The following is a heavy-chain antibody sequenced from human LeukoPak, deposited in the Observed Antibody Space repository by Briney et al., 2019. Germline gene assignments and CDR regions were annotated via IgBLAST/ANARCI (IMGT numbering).Heavy chain of an antibody. CDR1: GFTFSSHA. CDR3: AKDLRYSYGYDDWFDP. V-gene: IGHV3-23*01. Sequence: GGSLRLSCAASGFTFSSHAMSWPPHAPGKGVEWVSAISGSGGSTYYADSVKGRFTISRDNSKNPLYLQMNRLRDEDTAVYYCAKDLRYSYGYDDWFDPWGQGTLVTVSS. J-gene: IGHJ5*02. D-gene: IGHD5-18*01. CDR2: ISGSGGST.